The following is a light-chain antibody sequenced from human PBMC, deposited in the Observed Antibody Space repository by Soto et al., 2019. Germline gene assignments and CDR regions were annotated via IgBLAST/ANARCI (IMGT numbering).Light chain of an antibody. Sequence: DIQMTQSPSSLSASVGDRVTIACQSSHDVSRNLNWFQQKPGEAPKLLIYDASNLERGVPSRFSASGSGTDFTFNISSLQTEDVATYYCQQYNSMLSFGGGTEIELK. J-gene: IGKJ4*01. V-gene: IGKV1-33*01. CDR3: QQYNSMLS. CDR1: HDVSRN. CDR2: DAS.